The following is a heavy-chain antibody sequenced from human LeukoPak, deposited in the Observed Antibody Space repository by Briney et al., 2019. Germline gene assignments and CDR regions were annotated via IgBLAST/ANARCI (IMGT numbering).Heavy chain of an antibody. J-gene: IGHJ4*02. CDR3: AKVAAAGYFDY. D-gene: IGHD6-13*01. Sequence: ASVKVSCKASGYTFTGYYMHWVRQAPGQGLEWMGWINPNSGGTNYAQKIQGRVTMTRDTSISTAYMELSRLRSDDTAVYYCAKVAAAGYFDYWGQGTLVTVSS. CDR1: GYTFTGYY. V-gene: IGHV1-2*02. CDR2: INPNSGGT.